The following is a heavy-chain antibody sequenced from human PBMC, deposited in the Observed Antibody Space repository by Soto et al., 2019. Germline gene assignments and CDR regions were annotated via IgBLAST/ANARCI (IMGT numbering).Heavy chain of an antibody. V-gene: IGHV4-30-4*01. Sequence: PSETLSLTCTVSGGSISSGDYYWSWIRQPPGKGLEWIGYIYYSGSTYYNPSLKSRVTISVDTSKNQFSLKLSSVTAADTAVYICACVPCRGAATTLFYYWGQGTLVTVSA. CDR2: IYYSGST. CDR1: GGSISSGDYY. CDR3: ACVPCRGAATTLFYY. J-gene: IGHJ4*02. D-gene: IGHD2-15*01.